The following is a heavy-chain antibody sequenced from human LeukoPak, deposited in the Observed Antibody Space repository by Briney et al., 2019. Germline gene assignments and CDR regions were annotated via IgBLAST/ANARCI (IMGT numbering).Heavy chain of an antibody. J-gene: IGHJ6*03. V-gene: IGHV3-74*01. CDR3: ARAFLYYYDYMDV. Sequence: GGSLRLSCAASGFTFSRYWMHWVRQAPGKGLVWVSRIDSYGSITRHADSVKGRFTLSRDNAQNTLYFQMNSLRAEDTAVYYFARAFLYYYDYMDVWGKGTTVTVSS. D-gene: IGHD2-21*01. CDR1: GFTFSRYW. CDR2: IDSYGSIT.